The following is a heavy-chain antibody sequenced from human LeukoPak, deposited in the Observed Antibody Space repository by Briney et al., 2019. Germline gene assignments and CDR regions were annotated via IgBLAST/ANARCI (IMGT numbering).Heavy chain of an antibody. V-gene: IGHV1-8*01. CDR3: ARGSNYYDSSGYPGWFQH. D-gene: IGHD3-22*01. Sequence: ASVKVSCKASGYTFTSYDINWVRQATGQGLEWMGWMNPNSGNTGYAQKFQGRVTMTRNTSISTAYMELSRLRSDDTAVYYCARGSNYYDSSGYPGWFQHWGQGTLVTVSS. CDR2: MNPNSGNT. CDR1: GYTFTSYD. J-gene: IGHJ1*01.